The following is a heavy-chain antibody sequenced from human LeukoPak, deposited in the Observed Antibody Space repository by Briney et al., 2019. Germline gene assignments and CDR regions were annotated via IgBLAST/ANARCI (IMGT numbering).Heavy chain of an antibody. Sequence: GASLRLSCVASGFTLSNYAMSWVRQAPGKGLEWVSAITGSCGITYYADSVKGRFTISRDNSKNTLYLQMNSLRAEDTAVYYCAKWGDYDVLTGYYDPDYWGQGTLVTVSS. CDR1: GFTLSNYA. D-gene: IGHD3-9*01. V-gene: IGHV3-23*01. J-gene: IGHJ4*02. CDR3: AKWGDYDVLTGYYDPDY. CDR2: ITGSCGIT.